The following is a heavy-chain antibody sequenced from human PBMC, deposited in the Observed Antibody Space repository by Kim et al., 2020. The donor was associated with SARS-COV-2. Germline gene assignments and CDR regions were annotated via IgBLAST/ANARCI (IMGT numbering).Heavy chain of an antibody. V-gene: IGHV4-61*09. CDR1: RGSISSGSYF. CDR2: IHTDGST. CDR3: ARNPGF. J-gene: IGHJ4*02. Sequence: SETLSLTCTVSRGSISSGSYFLSWIRQPAGKGLEWIGHIHTDGSTTYSPSLRSRVTISVDTSKNQFSLKLSSVTAADMAIYYCARNPGFWGQGTLVTVSS.